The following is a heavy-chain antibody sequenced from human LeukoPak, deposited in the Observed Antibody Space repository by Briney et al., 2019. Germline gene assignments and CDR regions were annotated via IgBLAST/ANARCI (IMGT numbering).Heavy chain of an antibody. CDR2: ISAYNGNT. V-gene: IGHV1-18*01. D-gene: IGHD4-4*01. CDR1: GYTFTSYG. Sequence: ASVKVSCKASGYTFTSYGISWVRQAPGQGLEWMGWISAYNGNTNYAQKLQGRVTMTTDTSTSTAYMELRSLRSDDTAVYYCARDWSTDYSNYGEEDDYWGQGTLVTVSS. CDR3: ARDWSTDYSNYGEEDDY. J-gene: IGHJ4*02.